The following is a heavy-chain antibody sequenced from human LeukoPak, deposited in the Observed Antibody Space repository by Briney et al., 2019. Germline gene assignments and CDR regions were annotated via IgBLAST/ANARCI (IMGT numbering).Heavy chain of an antibody. CDR3: ARTGYCSRISCYPYYYGMDV. CDR2: IYYSGST. CDR1: GGSLSNYY. Sequence: SETLSLTCTVSGGSLSNYYWSWIRQPPGKGLEWIGYIYYSGSTKYNPSLKSRVTISVDTSKNQFSLNLSSETAADTAMYYCARTGYCSRISCYPYYYGMDVWGQGTTVTVSS. D-gene: IGHD2-2*01. V-gene: IGHV4-59*13. J-gene: IGHJ6*02.